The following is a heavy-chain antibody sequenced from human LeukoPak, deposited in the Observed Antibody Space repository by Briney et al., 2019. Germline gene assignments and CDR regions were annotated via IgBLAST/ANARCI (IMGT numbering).Heavy chain of an antibody. CDR2: IYHSGSI. CDR3: ARAMGGYFLY. V-gene: IGHV4-38-2*02. Sequence: SETLSLTCTVSDYSISSDYYWGWIRQPPGKGLEWIGSIYHSGSIYYNPSLKSRVTVSLDTSKNQFSLKLSSVTAADTAEYYCARAMGGYFLYWGQGTLVTVSS. D-gene: IGHD3-22*01. J-gene: IGHJ4*02. CDR1: DYSISSDYY.